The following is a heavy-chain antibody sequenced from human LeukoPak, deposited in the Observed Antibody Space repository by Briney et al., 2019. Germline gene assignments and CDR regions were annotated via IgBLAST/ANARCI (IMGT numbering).Heavy chain of an antibody. J-gene: IGHJ6*02. CDR2: IIPILGIA. D-gene: IGHD2-15*01. V-gene: IGHV1-69*04. CDR3: ARDSHCSGGSCYWWHYYYGMDV. CDR1: GGTFSSYA. Sequence: EASVKVSCKASGGTFSSYAISWVRQAPGQGLEWMGRIIPILGIANYAQKFQGRVTITADKSTSTAYMELSSLRSEDTAVYYCARDSHCSGGSCYWWHYYYGMDVWGQGTTVTVSS.